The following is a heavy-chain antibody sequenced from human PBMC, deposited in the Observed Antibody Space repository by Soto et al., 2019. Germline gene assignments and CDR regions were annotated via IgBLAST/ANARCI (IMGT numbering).Heavy chain of an antibody. Sequence: EVQLVESGGGLVQPGRSLRLSCAASGFTFDDYAMHWVRQAPGKGLEWVSGSSWNSGSIGYADSVKGRFTISRDNAKNSLYLQMNSLRAEDTPLYYCAKDRGLVLSFYFDYWGQGTLVTVSS. CDR2: SSWNSGSI. CDR3: AKDRGLVLSFYFDY. CDR1: GFTFDDYA. D-gene: IGHD6-19*01. V-gene: IGHV3-9*01. J-gene: IGHJ4*02.